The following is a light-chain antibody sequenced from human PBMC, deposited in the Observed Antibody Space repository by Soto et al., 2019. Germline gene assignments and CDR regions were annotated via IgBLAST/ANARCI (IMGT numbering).Light chain of an antibody. J-gene: IGKJ3*01. CDR2: DAS. V-gene: IGKV1-33*01. CDR1: QDISNY. CDR3: QQFHNFPPT. Sequence: DIQMTQSPSSLSASVGDRVTITCQASQDISNYLNWYQQKPGKPPNLLIYDASTLKSGVPSRFSGSRSGTNFTFTITSLQPEDIATYYCQQFHNFPPTFGPGTEV.